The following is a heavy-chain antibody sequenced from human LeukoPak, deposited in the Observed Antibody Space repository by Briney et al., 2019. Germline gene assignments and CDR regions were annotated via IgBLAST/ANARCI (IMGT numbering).Heavy chain of an antibody. Sequence: SETLSLTCTVSGGSFNSYYWSWIRQPAGKGLEWIGLIYTSGSTSYNPSLKSRVTMSVDASKNQFSLKLSSVTAADTAVYYCARRRGDNKTYYFDYWGQGTLVTVSS. V-gene: IGHV4-4*07. D-gene: IGHD3-16*01. CDR2: IYTSGST. CDR3: ARRRGDNKTYYFDY. J-gene: IGHJ4*02. CDR1: GGSFNSYY.